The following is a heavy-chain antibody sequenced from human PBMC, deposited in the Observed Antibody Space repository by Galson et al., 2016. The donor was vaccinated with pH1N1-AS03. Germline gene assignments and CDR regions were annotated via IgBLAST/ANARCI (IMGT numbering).Heavy chain of an antibody. V-gene: IGHV5-51*01. CDR1: GYSFTNSW. J-gene: IGHJ4*02. CDR2: IHPIDSDA. CDR3: ARHNEAATLSAPSDS. D-gene: IGHD6-25*01. Sequence: SGAEVKKPGESLKISCKTSGYSFTNSWIAWVRQMPGKGLEWMGFIHPIDSDARYNPSFEGQVTISADKSINTACLQWSSLKASDTAIYYCARHNEAATLSAPSDSWGQGTLVTVSS.